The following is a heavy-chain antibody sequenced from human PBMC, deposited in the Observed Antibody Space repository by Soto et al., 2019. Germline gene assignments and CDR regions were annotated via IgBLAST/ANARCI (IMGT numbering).Heavy chain of an antibody. V-gene: IGHV4-39*07. CDR1: GGSISSSSYY. D-gene: IGHD7-27*01. Sequence: SETLSLTCTVSGGSISSSSYYWGWIRQPPGKGLEWIGSIYYSGSTYYNPSLKSRVTISVDTSKNQFSLKLSSVTAADTAVYYCARGGGRTGDAFDIWGQGTMVTVSS. CDR3: ARGGGRTGDAFDI. J-gene: IGHJ3*02. CDR2: IYYSGST.